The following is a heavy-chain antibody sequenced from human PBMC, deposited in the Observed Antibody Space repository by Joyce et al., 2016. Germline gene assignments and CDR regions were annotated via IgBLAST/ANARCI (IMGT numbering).Heavy chain of an antibody. CDR2: ISSSSSYI. D-gene: IGHD2-2*01. CDR1: GVTFGGYN. J-gene: IGHJ4*02. CDR3: ARDSSDVVVVPTAFDY. Sequence: EVQLVESGGGLVKPGGSLRLSCAASGVTFGGYNINWVRQAPGKGLEWVSSISSSSSYIYYTDSVKGRFTISRDNAKNSLYLQMNSLRAEDTAVYYCARDSSDVVVVPTAFDYWGQGTLVTVSS. V-gene: IGHV3-21*01.